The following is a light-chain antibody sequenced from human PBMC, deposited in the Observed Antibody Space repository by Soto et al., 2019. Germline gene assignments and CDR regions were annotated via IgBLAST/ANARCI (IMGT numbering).Light chain of an antibody. CDR1: QSVSSSY. CDR2: GAS. V-gene: IGKV3-20*01. Sequence: EIVLTQSPGTLSLSPGERATLSCRGSQSVSSSYLAWYQQKPGQAPRLLIYGASSRATGIPDRFSGSGSRTDFTLTISRLEPEDFAVYYCQQYAGSRTFGQGTKVEI. J-gene: IGKJ1*01. CDR3: QQYAGSRT.